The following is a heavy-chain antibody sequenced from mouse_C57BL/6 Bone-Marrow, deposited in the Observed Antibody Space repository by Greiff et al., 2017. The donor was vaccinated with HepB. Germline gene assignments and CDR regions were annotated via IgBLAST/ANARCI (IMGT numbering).Heavy chain of an antibody. Sequence: EVKVVESGGGLVQSGRSLRLSCATSGFTFSDFYMEWVRQAPGKGLEWIAASRNKANDYTTEYSASVKGRFIVSRDTSQSILYLQMNALRAEDTAIYYCARDADYGLSWFAYWGQGTLVTVSA. CDR1: GFTFSDFY. CDR2: SRNKANDYTT. CDR3: ARDADYGLSWFAY. D-gene: IGHD1-1*01. J-gene: IGHJ3*01. V-gene: IGHV7-1*01.